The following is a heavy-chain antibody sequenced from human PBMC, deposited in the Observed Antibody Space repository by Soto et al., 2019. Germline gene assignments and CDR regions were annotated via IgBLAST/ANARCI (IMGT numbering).Heavy chain of an antibody. Sequence: GGSLRLSCAASGFTVSSNYMSWVRQAPGKGLEWVSVIYSGGSTYYADSVKGRFTISRDNSKNTLYLQMNSLRAEDTAVYYCARDRAYSGDYYYYYGMDVWGQGTTVTVSS. J-gene: IGHJ6*02. D-gene: IGHD1-26*01. V-gene: IGHV3-53*01. CDR3: ARDRAYSGDYYYYYGMDV. CDR1: GFTVSSNY. CDR2: IYSGGST.